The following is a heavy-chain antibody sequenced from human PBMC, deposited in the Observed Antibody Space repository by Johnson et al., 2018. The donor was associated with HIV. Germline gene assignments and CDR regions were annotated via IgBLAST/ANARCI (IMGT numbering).Heavy chain of an antibody. J-gene: IGHJ3*02. D-gene: IGHD1-26*01. CDR1: GFTFSDHY. Sequence: QVQLVESGGGLVKTGGSLRLSCAVSGFTFSDHYMSWIRQAPGTGLEWVSYISSSSSSIYYADSVKVRFTISRDNDKNSLYMQMNSLRTEDTAVDYCAREVSWGSTIFTMFDAFDIWGQGTMVTVSS. CDR2: ISSSSSSI. V-gene: IGHV3-11*04. CDR3: AREVSWGSTIFTMFDAFDI.